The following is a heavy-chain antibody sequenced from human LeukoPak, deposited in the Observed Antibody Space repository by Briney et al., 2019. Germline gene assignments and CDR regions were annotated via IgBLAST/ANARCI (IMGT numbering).Heavy chain of an antibody. CDR3: ARKTYGSEFYVDY. J-gene: IGHJ4*02. Sequence: GSLRLSCAASGFTFSSYWMSWVRQAPGKGLEWVANIKQDGSDKYYVDSVKGRFTISRDNAKTSLYLQMNSLRAEDTAVYFCARKTYGSEFYVDYWGQGTLVTVSS. V-gene: IGHV3-7*01. CDR1: GFTFSSYW. CDR2: IKQDGSDK. D-gene: IGHD3-10*01.